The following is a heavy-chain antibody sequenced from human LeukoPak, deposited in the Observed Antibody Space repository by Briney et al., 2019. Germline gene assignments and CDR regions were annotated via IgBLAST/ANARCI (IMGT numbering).Heavy chain of an antibody. J-gene: IGHJ6*03. D-gene: IGHD2-15*01. Sequence: PSETLSLTCTVSGGPIISHYWTWIRQSPVKGLEWIGDISNSGSTSYNPSFKSRVIISIDTSKNQFSLKLSSVTAADTAMYYCGRDALVGHFSYYYMDVWGKGTTVTVSS. CDR1: GGPIISHY. CDR3: GRDALVGHFSYYYMDV. V-gene: IGHV4-59*11. CDR2: ISNSGST.